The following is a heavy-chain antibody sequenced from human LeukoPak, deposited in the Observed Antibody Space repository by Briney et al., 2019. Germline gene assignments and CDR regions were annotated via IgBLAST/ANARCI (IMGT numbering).Heavy chain of an antibody. Sequence: GGSLRLSCAASGFTFSDYYMSWIRQAPGKGLEWVSYISSSGSTINYADSVKGRFTISRDNAKNSLYLQMNSLRAEDTAVYYCARGRVAVSTPYYMDVWGKGTTVTVPS. V-gene: IGHV3-11*01. D-gene: IGHD6-19*01. CDR3: ARGRVAVSTPYYMDV. CDR1: GFTFSDYY. J-gene: IGHJ6*03. CDR2: ISSSGSTI.